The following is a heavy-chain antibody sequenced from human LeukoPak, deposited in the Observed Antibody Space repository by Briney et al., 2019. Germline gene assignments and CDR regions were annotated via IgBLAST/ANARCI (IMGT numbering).Heavy chain of an antibody. CDR2: IIPIFGTA. CDR3: AREMGPLRTYYYYMDV. Sequence: SVKVSCKASGGTFSSYAISWVRRAPGQGLEWMGGIIPIFGTANYAQKFQGRVTITADESTSTAYMELSSLRSEDTAVYYCAREMGPLRTYYYYMDVWGKGTTVTVSS. J-gene: IGHJ6*03. D-gene: IGHD4-17*01. V-gene: IGHV1-69*01. CDR1: GGTFSSYA.